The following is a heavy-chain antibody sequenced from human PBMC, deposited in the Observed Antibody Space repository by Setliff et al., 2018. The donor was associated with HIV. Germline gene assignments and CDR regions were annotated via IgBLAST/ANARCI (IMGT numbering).Heavy chain of an antibody. V-gene: IGHV1-24*01. D-gene: IGHD6-13*01. Sequence: GASVKVSCKISGYTLTELSIHWVRQAPGKGLEWMANFDPEEGETFYAQKFQGRLTMTEDTSTDTAYMELSSLRSDDAAMYYCATDPGYSSTWYSESFQHWGQGTVVTVSS. CDR2: FDPEEGET. CDR1: GYTLTELS. J-gene: IGHJ1*01. CDR3: ATDPGYSSTWYSESFQH.